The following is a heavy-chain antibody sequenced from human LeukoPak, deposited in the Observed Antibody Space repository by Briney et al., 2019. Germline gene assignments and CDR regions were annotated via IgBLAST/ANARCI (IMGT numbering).Heavy chain of an antibody. CDR3: ARDGVPAAKSSYYYYGMDV. J-gene: IGHJ6*02. CDR1: GFTFSSYA. D-gene: IGHD2-2*01. CDR2: ISYDGSNK. V-gene: IGHV3-30-3*01. Sequence: GGSLRLSCAASGFTFSSYAMHWVRQAPGKGLEWVAVISYDGSNKYYADSVKGRLTISRDNSKNTLYLQMNSLRAEDTAVYYCARDGVPAAKSSYYYYGMDVWGQGTTVTVSS.